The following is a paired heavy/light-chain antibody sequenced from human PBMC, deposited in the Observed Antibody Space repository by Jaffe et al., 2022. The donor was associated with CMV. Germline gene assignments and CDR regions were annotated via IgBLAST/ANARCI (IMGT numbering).Light chain of an antibody. V-gene: IGLV2-14*03. CDR2: DVS. J-gene: IGLJ2*01. CDR1: SSDVGGYNY. CDR3: SSYTSSSTLRVV. Sequence: QSALTQPASVSGSPGQSITISCTGTSSDVGGYNYVSWYQQHPGKAPKLMIYDVSNRPSGVSNRFSGSKSGNTASLTISGLQAEDEADYYCSSYTSSSTLRVVFGGGTKLTVL.
Heavy chain of an antibody. D-gene: IGHD3-3*02. Sequence: QLQLQESGPGLVKPSETLSLTCTVSGGSISSSSYYWGWIRQPPGKGLEWIGSIYYSGSTYYNPSLKSRVTISVDTSKNQFSLKLSSVTAADTAVYYCARQIGFLEWLLGPYYFDYWGQGTLVTVSS. J-gene: IGHJ4*02. CDR3: ARQIGFLEWLLGPYYFDY. CDR2: IYYSGST. CDR1: GGSISSSSYY. V-gene: IGHV4-39*01.